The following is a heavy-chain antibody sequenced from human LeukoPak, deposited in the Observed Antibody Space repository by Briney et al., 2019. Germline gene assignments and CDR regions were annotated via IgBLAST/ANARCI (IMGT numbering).Heavy chain of an antibody. CDR3: ARVEEMATTFDY. D-gene: IGHD5-24*01. V-gene: IGHV4-39*07. CDR1: GGSISSSSYY. CDR2: IYYSGST. Sequence: SETLSLTCTVSGGSISSSSYYWGWIPQPPGKGLEWIGSIYYSGSTYYNPSLKSRVTISVDTSKNQFSLKLSSVTAADTAVYYCARVEEMATTFDYWGQGTLVTVSS. J-gene: IGHJ4*02.